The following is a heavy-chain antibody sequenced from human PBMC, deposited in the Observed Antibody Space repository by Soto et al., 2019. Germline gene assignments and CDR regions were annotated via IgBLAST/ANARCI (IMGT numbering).Heavy chain of an antibody. CDR3: AREKGSSWYGNFDY. V-gene: IGHV4-34*01. CDR2: INHSGST. Sequence: PLSLTCAVYGGSFSCYYWSWIRQPPGKGLEWIGEINHSGSTNYNPSLKSRVTISVDTSKNQFSLKLSSVTAADTAVYYCAREKGSSWYGNFDYWGQGTLVTVSS. D-gene: IGHD6-13*01. J-gene: IGHJ4*02. CDR1: GGSFSCYY.